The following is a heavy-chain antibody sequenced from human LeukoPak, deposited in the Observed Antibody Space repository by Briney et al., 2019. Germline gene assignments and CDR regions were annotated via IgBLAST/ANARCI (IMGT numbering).Heavy chain of an antibody. D-gene: IGHD1-1*01. CDR2: TSYSGSA. CDR3: ASGHSQQGDYYYYAMDV. Sequence: HPQTLSLTSTVSGVSISSSSYYWGWIRQPLGKGLEWVGSTSYSGSAYYNPPLKSRVTISVDTSKNHFSLRLSSVTAADTAVYYCASGHSQQGDYYYYAMDVWGQGTTVTVSS. CDR1: GVSISSSSYY. V-gene: IGHV4-39*02. J-gene: IGHJ6*02.